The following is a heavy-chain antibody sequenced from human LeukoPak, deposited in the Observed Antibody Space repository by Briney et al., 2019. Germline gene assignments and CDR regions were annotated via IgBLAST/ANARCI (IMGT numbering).Heavy chain of an antibody. CDR1: GGSISSYY. J-gene: IGHJ4*02. CDR3: ARVAKPVDTTIPRGWMRDYFDY. Sequence: SETLSLTCTVSGGSISSYYWSWIRQPAGKGLEWIGRIYTSGSTNYNPSLKSRVTISVDTSKNQFSLKLSSVTAADTAVYYCARVAKPVDTTIPRGWMRDYFDYWGQGTLVTVSS. V-gene: IGHV4-4*07. D-gene: IGHD5-18*01. CDR2: IYTSGST.